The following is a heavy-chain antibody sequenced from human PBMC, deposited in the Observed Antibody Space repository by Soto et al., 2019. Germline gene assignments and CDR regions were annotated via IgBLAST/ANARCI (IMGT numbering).Heavy chain of an antibody. D-gene: IGHD3-9*01. V-gene: IGHV3-11*06. CDR3: ARDYYDIEASGDP. CDR2: ISSSSSNI. CDR1: GFIFKDYY. Sequence: GGSLRLSCVGSGFIFKDYYMGWVRQAPGKGLEWVSYISSSSSNIKYADSVKGRFTVSRDNAKNSLYLQMNRLRAEDTAVYYCARDYYDIEASGDPWRQVTLVTVCS. J-gene: IGHJ5*02.